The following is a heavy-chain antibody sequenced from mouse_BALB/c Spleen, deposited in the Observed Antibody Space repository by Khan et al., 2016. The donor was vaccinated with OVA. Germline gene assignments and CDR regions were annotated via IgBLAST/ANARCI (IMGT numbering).Heavy chain of an antibody. CDR1: GYTFTDYA. Sequence: QVQLKESGPELVRPGVSVKISCKGSGYTFTDYAMYWVKQSHAKSLEWIGLISTYSGNTNYNPKFKGKATMTVDKSSSTAYMELARLTSEDSAIYDGARPAYDGYYDYWGQGTTLTVSS. D-gene: IGHD2-3*01. J-gene: IGHJ2*01. CDR2: ISTYSGNT. CDR3: ARPAYDGYYDY. V-gene: IGHV1S137*01.